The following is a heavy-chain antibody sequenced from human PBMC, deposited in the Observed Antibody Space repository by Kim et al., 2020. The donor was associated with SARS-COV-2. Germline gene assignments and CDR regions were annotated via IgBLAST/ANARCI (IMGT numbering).Heavy chain of an antibody. V-gene: IGHV3-9*01. D-gene: IGHD6-19*01. Sequence: GGSLRLSCAASGFRFDDYAIHWVRQAPGKGLEWVSGIGWNSGTIAYADSVKGRFTISRDNAKKSLYLQMNSLRPEDTALYYCAKDRVAVPGYDDGFDIWGQGTMVTVSS. CDR1: GFRFDDYA. J-gene: IGHJ3*02. CDR3: AKDRVAVPGYDDGFDI. CDR2: IGWNSGTI.